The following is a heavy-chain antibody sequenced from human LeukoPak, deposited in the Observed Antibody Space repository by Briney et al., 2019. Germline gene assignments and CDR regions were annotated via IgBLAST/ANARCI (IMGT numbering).Heavy chain of an antibody. J-gene: IGHJ4*02. Sequence: GGSLRLSCAASGFAFSSYAMTWVRQAPGKGLEWVANIKQDGSEKYYVDSVKGRFTISRDNAKNSLYLQMNSLRVEDTAVYYCASLRFLEWFDYWGQGTLVTVSS. D-gene: IGHD3-3*01. V-gene: IGHV3-7*01. CDR3: ASLRFLEWFDY. CDR2: IKQDGSEK. CDR1: GFAFSSYA.